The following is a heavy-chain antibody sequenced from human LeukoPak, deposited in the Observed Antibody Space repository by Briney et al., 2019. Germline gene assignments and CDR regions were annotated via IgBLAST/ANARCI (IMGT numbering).Heavy chain of an antibody. CDR3: ARSTMVRGILGSGGAFDI. CDR1: GYIFTNYW. D-gene: IGHD3-10*01. CDR2: IFPGGSQT. J-gene: IGHJ3*02. Sequence: GESLKISCPASGYIFTNYWIGWVRQMPGRGLEWMGIIFPGGSQTNYSPSFQGQVTISADKSLTTAYLQWSSLKASDTAMYYCARSTMVRGILGSGGAFDIWGQGSMVTVSS. V-gene: IGHV5-51*01.